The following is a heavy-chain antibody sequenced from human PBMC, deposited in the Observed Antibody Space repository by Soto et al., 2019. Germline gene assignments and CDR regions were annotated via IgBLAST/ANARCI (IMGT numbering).Heavy chain of an antibody. CDR2: IYSGGST. CDR1: GFTVSSNY. J-gene: IGHJ5*02. CDR3: ARDYGDLGYNWFDP. V-gene: IGHV3-66*01. Sequence: EVQLVESGGGLVQPGGSLRLSCAASGFTVSSNYMSWVRQAPGKGLEWVSVIYSGGSTYYADSVKGRFTISRDNSKNTLYLQMNSLRAEDTAVYYCARDYGDLGYNWFDPWGQGTLVTVSS. D-gene: IGHD4-17*01.